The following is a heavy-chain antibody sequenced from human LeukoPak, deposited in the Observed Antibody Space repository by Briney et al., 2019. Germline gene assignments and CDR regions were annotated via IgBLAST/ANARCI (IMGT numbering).Heavy chain of an antibody. V-gene: IGHV4-30-2*01. D-gene: IGHD6-6*01. Sequence: SETLSLTCTVSGGSISSGGYYWSWIRQPPGKGLEWIGYIYHSGSTYYNPSLKSRVTISVDRSKNQFSLKLSSVTAADTAVYYCARDLGSSSSPDYWGQGTLVTVSS. CDR1: GGSISSGGYY. CDR3: ARDLGSSSSPDY. J-gene: IGHJ4*02. CDR2: IYHSGST.